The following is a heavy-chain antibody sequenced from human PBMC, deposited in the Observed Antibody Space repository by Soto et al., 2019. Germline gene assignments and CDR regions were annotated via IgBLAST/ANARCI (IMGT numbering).Heavy chain of an antibody. CDR1: RYTLTELS. D-gene: IGHD3-10*01. J-gene: IGHJ4*01. CDR2: CDPEDGET. Sequence: ASVKVSCKVSRYTLTELSMHWVRQAPGKGLEWMGGCDPEDGETIYAQKCQGRVTMTEDTSTETDYMELSSLRSEDAAVYYFATGLVYAYGSGSYYRDQVDYWG. CDR3: ATGLVYAYGSGSYYRDQVDY. V-gene: IGHV1-24*01.